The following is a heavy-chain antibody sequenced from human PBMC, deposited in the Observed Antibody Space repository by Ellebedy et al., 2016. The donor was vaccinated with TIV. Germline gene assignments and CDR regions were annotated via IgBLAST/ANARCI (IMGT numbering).Heavy chain of an antibody. J-gene: IGHJ4*02. CDR3: ARLGIAALSGVAY. V-gene: IGHV5-51*01. CDR2: IYPGDSDT. CDR1: GYSFTSYW. D-gene: IGHD6-13*01. Sequence: GGSLRLXCKGSGYSFTSYWIGWVRQMPGKGLEWMGIIYPGDSDTRYSPSFQGQVTISADKSISTAYLQWSSLKASDTAMYYCARLGIAALSGVAYWGQGTLVTVSS.